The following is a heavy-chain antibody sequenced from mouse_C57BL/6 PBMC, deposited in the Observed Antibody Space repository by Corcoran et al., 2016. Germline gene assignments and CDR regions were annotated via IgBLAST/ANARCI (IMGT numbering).Heavy chain of an antibody. Sequence: QVQLQQSGAELVKPGASVKISCKASGYAFSSYWMNWVKQRPGKGLEWIGQIYPGDGDTNYNGKFKGKATLTADKSSSTAYMQLSSLTSEDSAVYFCARGRWLPYYFDYWGQGTTLTVSS. V-gene: IGHV1-80*01. CDR3: ARGRWLPYYFDY. CDR2: IYPGDGDT. J-gene: IGHJ2*01. CDR1: GYAFSSYW. D-gene: IGHD2-2*01.